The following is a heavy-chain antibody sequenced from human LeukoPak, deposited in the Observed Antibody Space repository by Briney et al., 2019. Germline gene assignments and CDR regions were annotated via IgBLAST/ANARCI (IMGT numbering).Heavy chain of an antibody. J-gene: IGHJ6*03. V-gene: IGHV4-39*07. D-gene: IGHD5-12*01. Sequence: PSETLSLTCTVSGGSISSSSYYWGWIRQPPGKGLEWIGSIYYSGSTNYNPSLKSRVTISVDTSKNQFSLKLSSVTAADTAVYYCARGLRDPMAYYYYYMDVWGKGTTVTISS. CDR3: ARGLRDPMAYYYYYMDV. CDR1: GGSISSSSYY. CDR2: IYYSGST.